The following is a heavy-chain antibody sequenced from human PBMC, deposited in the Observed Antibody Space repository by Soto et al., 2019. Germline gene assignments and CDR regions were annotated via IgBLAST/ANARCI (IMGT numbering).Heavy chain of an antibody. V-gene: IGHV1-69*01. CDR3: ARDGGRNSGGIDY. CDR2: IIPIFGTA. Sequence: QVQLVQSGAEVKKPGSSVKVSCKASGGTFSSYSINWVRQAPGQGLEWMGEIIPIFGTANYAQKFQGRVMITADESTSTAYMELRSLRSEDTAVYYCARDGGRNSGGIDYWGQGTLVTVSS. J-gene: IGHJ4*02. CDR1: GGTFSSYS. D-gene: IGHD1-26*01.